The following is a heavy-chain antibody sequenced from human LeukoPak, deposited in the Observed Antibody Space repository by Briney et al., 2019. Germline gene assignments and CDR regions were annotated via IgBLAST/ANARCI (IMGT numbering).Heavy chain of an antibody. J-gene: IGHJ4*02. V-gene: IGHV3-7*03. CDR3: ARKVAAPDY. Sequence: GGSLRLFCAASGFTFSSYWMSWVRQAPGKGLEWVANIKQDGSEKYYVDSVKGRFTISRDNSKNTLYLQMNSLRAEDTAVYYCARKVAAPDYWGQGTLVTVSS. D-gene: IGHD6-19*01. CDR2: IKQDGSEK. CDR1: GFTFSSYW.